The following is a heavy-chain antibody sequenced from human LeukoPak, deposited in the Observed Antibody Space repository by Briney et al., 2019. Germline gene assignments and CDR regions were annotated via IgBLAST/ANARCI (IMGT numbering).Heavy chain of an antibody. CDR2: IYHSGST. CDR1: GYSISSGYY. Sequence: SETLSLTCTVSGYSISSGYYWGWIRQPPGKGLEWIGSIYHSGSTYYNPSLKSRVTISVDTSKNQFSLKLSSVTAADTAVYYCARLTVGATRDFDYWGQGTLVTVSS. CDR3: ARLTVGATRDFDY. J-gene: IGHJ4*02. V-gene: IGHV4-38-2*02. D-gene: IGHD1-26*01.